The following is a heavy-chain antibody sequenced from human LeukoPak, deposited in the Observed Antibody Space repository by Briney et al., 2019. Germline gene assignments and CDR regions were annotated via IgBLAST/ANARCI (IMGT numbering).Heavy chain of an antibody. Sequence: GGSLRLSCAASGFTFSTYAMSWVRQAPGKGLEWVSAISANGGSTFYADSVKGRFTVSRGSSKDTLYLQMNSLRAEDTAVYFCVRKALGYRLGYGDYWGQGTLVTASS. CDR1: GFTFSTYA. CDR3: VRKALGYRLGYGDY. D-gene: IGHD5-12*01. V-gene: IGHV3-23*01. J-gene: IGHJ4*02. CDR2: ISANGGST.